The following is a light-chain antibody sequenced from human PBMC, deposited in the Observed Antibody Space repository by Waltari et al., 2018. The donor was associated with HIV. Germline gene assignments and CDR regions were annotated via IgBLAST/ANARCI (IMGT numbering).Light chain of an antibody. CDR1: QNIGNY. CDR3: QQSYNSPPT. Sequence: DIQMTQSPLCLSASVGDRVTITCRKSQNIGNYLNWYLHKPGTAPKLLIYGASSLQGGVPSRFSGGGSGTDFFLTISNLQPEDFGIYYCQQSYNSPPTFGRGTKLEL. CDR2: GAS. V-gene: IGKV1-39*01. J-gene: IGKJ2*01.